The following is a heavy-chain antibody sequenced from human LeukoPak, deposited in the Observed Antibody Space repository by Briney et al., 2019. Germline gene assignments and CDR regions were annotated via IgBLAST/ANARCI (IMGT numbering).Heavy chain of an antibody. CDR3: AREHDSSGDWFDP. D-gene: IGHD3-22*01. CDR2: IYYSGST. CDR1: GFTFSSYS. Sequence: PGGSLRLSCAASGFTFSSYSMNWVRQAPGKGLEWIGYIYYSGSTHYNPSLKSRVTISVDTSKNQFSLKLTSVTAADTAVYYCAREHDSSGDWFDPWGQGTLVTVSS. J-gene: IGHJ5*02. V-gene: IGHV4-59*12.